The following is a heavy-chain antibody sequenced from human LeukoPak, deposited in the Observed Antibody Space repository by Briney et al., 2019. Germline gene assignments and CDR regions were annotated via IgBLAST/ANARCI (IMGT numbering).Heavy chain of an antibody. J-gene: IGHJ5*02. CDR1: GGTFSSYA. V-gene: IGHV1-69*01. D-gene: IGHD4-11*01. CDR3: ARDFGDYSNYVWFDP. Sequence: GSSVKVSCKASGGTFSSYAISWVRQAPEQGLEWMGGIIPIFGTANYAQKFQGRVTITADESTSTAYMELSSLRSEDTAVYYCARDFGDYSNYVWFDPWGQGTLVTVSS. CDR2: IIPIFGTA.